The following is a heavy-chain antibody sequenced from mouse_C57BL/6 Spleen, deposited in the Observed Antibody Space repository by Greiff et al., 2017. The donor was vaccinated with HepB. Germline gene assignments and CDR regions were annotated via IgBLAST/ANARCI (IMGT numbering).Heavy chain of an antibody. CDR3: VSSYTWFAY. CDR1: GFSFNTYA. J-gene: IGHJ3*01. Sequence: EADGGLVQPKGSLKLSCAASGFSFNTYAMNWVRQAPGKGLEWVARIRSKSNNYATYYADSVKDRFTISRDDSESMLYLQMNNLKTEDTAMYYCVSSYTWFAYWGQGTLVTVSA. CDR2: IRSKSNNYAT. D-gene: IGHD1-1*01. V-gene: IGHV10-1*01.